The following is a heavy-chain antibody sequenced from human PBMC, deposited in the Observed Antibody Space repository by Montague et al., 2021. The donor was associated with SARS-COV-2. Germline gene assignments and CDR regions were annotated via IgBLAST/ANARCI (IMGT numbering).Heavy chain of an antibody. J-gene: IGHJ4*02. CDR1: GGSINSSSYY. CDR3: ARELGYCSSTNCFHFDY. D-gene: IGHD2-2*01. V-gene: IGHV4-39*07. CDR2: IYNGST. Sequence: SETLSLTCTVSGGSINSSSYYWGWIRQPPGKGLEWIGSIYNGSTYYNPSLKSRVTISVDTSKNQFSLQLSSVTAADTAVFYCARELGYCSSTNCFHFDYWGQGTLVTVSS.